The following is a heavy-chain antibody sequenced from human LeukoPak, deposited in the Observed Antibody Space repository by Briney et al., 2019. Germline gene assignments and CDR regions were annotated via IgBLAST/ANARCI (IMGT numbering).Heavy chain of an antibody. CDR2: IYPGDSDT. CDR1: GYSFTNYW. J-gene: IGHJ1*01. Sequence: HGESLKISCKGSGYSFTNYWIGWVRQMPGKGLEWMGIIYPGDSDTRYSPSFQGQVTISADKSISTAYLQWSSLKASDTAMYYCARRAIAATGVAEYFQHWGQGTLVTVSS. CDR3: ARRAIAATGVAEYFQH. D-gene: IGHD6-13*01. V-gene: IGHV5-51*01.